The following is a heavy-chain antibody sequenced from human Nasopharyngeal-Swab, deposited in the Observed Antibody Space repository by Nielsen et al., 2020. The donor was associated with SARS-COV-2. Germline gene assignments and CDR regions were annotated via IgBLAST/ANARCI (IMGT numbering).Heavy chain of an antibody. V-gene: IGHV3-11*06. CDR3: ASEGTYCSGGSCYVY. Sequence: WICQPPGKGLEWVSYISSSSSYTNYADSVKGRFTISRDNAKNSLYLQMNSLRAEDTAVYYCASEGTYCSGGSCYVYWGQGTLVTVSS. J-gene: IGHJ4*02. D-gene: IGHD2-15*01. CDR2: ISSSSSYT.